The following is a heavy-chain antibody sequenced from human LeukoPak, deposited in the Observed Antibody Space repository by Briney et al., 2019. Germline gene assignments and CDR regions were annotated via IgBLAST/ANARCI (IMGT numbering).Heavy chain of an antibody. CDR2: IGVSGATT. V-gene: IGHV3-23*01. D-gene: IGHD6-13*01. CDR1: GFTFSSYA. J-gene: IGHJ4*02. CDR3: AKDVQRFSSSWYYFDS. Sequence: GGSLRLSCAASGFTFSSYAMSGVRQAPAKGLEWLSGIGVSGATTYYADSVKGRFTISRDNSKNTLYLQMNSLRGEDTAVYYCAKDVQRFSSSWYYFDSWGQGTLVTVSS.